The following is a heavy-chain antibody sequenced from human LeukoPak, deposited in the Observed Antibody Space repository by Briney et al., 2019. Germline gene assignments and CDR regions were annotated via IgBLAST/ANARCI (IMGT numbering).Heavy chain of an antibody. V-gene: IGHV3-30*04. J-gene: IGHJ4*02. CDR3: ARDWGMTAYYFDY. D-gene: IGHD2-21*02. CDR1: GFAFSSHA. Sequence: GGSLRLSCAASGFAFSSHALHWVRQAPGKGLEWVAVISYDGSTKYYADSVKGRFTISRDNSKNTLYLQMNSLRAEDTAVYYCARDWGMTAYYFDYWGQGTLVTVSS. CDR2: ISYDGSTK.